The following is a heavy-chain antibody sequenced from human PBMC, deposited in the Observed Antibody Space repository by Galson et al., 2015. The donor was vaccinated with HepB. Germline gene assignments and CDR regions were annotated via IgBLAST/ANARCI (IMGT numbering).Heavy chain of an antibody. CDR1: GFTFSSYS. Sequence: SLRLSCAASGFTFSSYSMNWVRQAPGKGLEWVSSISSSSSYIYYADSVKGRFTISRDNAKNSLYLQMNSLRAVDTAVYYCARILGGPGDTAIAARYFDLWGRGTLVTVSS. CDR2: ISSSSSYI. D-gene: IGHD5-18*01. J-gene: IGHJ2*01. CDR3: ARILGGPGDTAIAARYFDL. V-gene: IGHV3-21*01.